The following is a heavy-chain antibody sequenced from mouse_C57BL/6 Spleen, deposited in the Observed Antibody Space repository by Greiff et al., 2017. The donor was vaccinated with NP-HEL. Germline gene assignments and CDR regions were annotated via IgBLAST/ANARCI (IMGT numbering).Heavy chain of an antibody. CDR1: GYTFTSYG. V-gene: IGHV1-81*01. D-gene: IGHD2-4*01. J-gene: IGHJ4*01. CDR3: ARSGYDYDEGYAMDY. CDR2: IYPRSGNT. Sequence: VQLQQSGAELARPGASVKLSCKASGYTFTSYGISWVKQRTGQGLEWIGEIYPRSGNTYYNEKFKGKATLTADKSSSTAYMELRSLTSEDSAVYFCARSGYDYDEGYAMDYWGQGTSVTVSS.